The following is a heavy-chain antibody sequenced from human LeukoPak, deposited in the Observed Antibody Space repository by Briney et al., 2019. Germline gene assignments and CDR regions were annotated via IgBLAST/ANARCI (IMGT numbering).Heavy chain of an antibody. CDR1: GGSISSSSYY. Sequence: SETLSLTCTVSGGSISSSSYYWGWIRQPPGKGLEWIGSIYYGGTSYYNPSLKSRVTMSVDTSKNQFSLKLSSVTAADTAVYYCARGYCSGGSCYGPYYFDYWGQGTLVTVSS. J-gene: IGHJ4*02. CDR2: IYYGGTS. V-gene: IGHV4-39*07. CDR3: ARGYCSGGSCYGPYYFDY. D-gene: IGHD2-15*01.